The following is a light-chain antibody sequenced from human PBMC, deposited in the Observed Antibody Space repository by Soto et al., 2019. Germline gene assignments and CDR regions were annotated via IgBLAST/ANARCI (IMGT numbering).Light chain of an antibody. J-gene: IGKJ1*01. CDR3: QQYNSYWT. CDR2: DAS. V-gene: IGKV1-5*01. CDR1: QGVNNW. Sequence: DIQMTQYPSTLSASVGERVTISCRASQGVNNWLAWYQRKPGKAPKLLIHDASTLESGIPSRFSGSGSGTEFTLTISSLQPDDFATYYCQQYNSYWTFGQGTKVEIK.